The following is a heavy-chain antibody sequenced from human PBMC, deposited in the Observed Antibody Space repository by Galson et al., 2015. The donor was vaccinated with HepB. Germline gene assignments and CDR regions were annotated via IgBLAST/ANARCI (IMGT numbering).Heavy chain of an antibody. CDR3: ARPIVRGEGWFDP. CDR2: ISGRGGRI. CDR1: GFSFGTYA. Sequence: SLRLSCAASGFSFGTYAMSWVRQAPGTGLEWVSGISGRGGRIDYADSVKGRFTISSDNSKHTMYLQMNSLRDEDTAIYYCARPIVRGEGWFDPWGQGTLVTVSS. D-gene: IGHD3-10*01. J-gene: IGHJ5*02. V-gene: IGHV3-23*01.